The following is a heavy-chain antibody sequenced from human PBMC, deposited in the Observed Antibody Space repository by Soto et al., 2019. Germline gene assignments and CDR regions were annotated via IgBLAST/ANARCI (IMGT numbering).Heavy chain of an antibody. D-gene: IGHD3-10*01. V-gene: IGHV4-59*01. Sequence: QVRLQESGPGLVKPSETLSLTCTVSGASINTYYWAWIRQPPGKGLEWIGYIHNSGTTDYNPSLKSRVSMSVATSKSQFSLKLSSVTAADTAVYYCARDYGAGSYGIDYWGQGTLVTVSS. CDR3: ARDYGAGSYGIDY. CDR1: GASINTYY. J-gene: IGHJ4*02. CDR2: IHNSGTT.